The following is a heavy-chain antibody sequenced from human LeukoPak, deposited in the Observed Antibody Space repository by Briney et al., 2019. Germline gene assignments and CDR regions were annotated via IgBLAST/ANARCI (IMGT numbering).Heavy chain of an antibody. CDR3: ARGRFTTGWYPDYFDL. J-gene: IGHJ4*02. CDR1: GFTLSSYW. CDR2: IKQDGGGE. V-gene: IGHV3-7*01. Sequence: GGSLRLSCEASGFTLSSYWMGWVRRAPGEGLEWVANIKQDGGGEYYVDSVKGRFTISRDNAKNSVYLQMSSLRGEDTALYFCARGRFTTGWYPDYFDLWGQGTLVTVSS. D-gene: IGHD6-19*01.